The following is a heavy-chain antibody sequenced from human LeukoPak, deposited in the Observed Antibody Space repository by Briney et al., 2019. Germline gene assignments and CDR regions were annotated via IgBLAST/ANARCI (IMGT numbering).Heavy chain of an antibody. D-gene: IGHD6-19*01. CDR2: IFFGGSV. CDR1: GGSISSYY. Sequence: PSETLSLTCTVSGGSISSYYWNWIRQPPGKGLEWLGYIFFGGSVNYNPSLKSRVTISVDTSKNQFALNLSSVTAADTALYYCARGSSGWWMVDYWGQGALVTVSS. J-gene: IGHJ4*02. CDR3: ARGSSGWWMVDY. V-gene: IGHV4-59*08.